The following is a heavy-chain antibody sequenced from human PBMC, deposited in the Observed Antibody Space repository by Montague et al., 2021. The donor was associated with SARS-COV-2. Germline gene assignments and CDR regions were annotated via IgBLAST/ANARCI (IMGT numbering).Heavy chain of an antibody. D-gene: IGHD6-19*01. CDR2: SGST. Sequence: SGSTNYKPSLRSRVTISVDTAKNQFSLKRSSVTAADTAVYYCGRGSGWMGNAFDIWGQGTMVNVSS. CDR3: GRGSGWMGNAFDI. V-gene: IGHV4-59*09. J-gene: IGHJ3*02.